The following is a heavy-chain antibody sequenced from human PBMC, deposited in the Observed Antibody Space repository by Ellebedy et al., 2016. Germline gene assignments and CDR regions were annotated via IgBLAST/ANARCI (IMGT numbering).Heavy chain of an antibody. CDR1: GFTFSTYS. J-gene: IGHJ3*02. CDR3: AKGTWDTASDAFDI. V-gene: IGHV3-48*01. Sequence: GESLKISCAASGFTFSTYSLSWVRQAPGMGLEWISFIDFESSTIYYADSVKGRFTISRDNAKNSLYLHLNSLRAEDTAVYYCAKGTWDTASDAFDIWGQGTMVTVSS. D-gene: IGHD1-14*01. CDR2: IDFESSTI.